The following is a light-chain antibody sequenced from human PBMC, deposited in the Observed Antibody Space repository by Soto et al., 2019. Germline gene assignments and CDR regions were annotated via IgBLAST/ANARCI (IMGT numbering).Light chain of an antibody. CDR2: HTS. Sequence: EIVLTQSPATLSVSPGDSATLSCRASQSISDNVAWYQQRPGLAPRLLIYHTSTRATGVPARFSGSGSGTEFSLTISSLQSDDSAVYYCQRYDNWPLTFGGGTKVDI. J-gene: IGKJ4*01. CDR3: QRYDNWPLT. CDR1: QSISDN. V-gene: IGKV3-15*01.